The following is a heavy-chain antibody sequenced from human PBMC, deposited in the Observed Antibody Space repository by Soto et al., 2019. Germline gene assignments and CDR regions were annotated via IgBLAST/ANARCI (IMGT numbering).Heavy chain of an antibody. Sequence: ESGGGVVQPGRSLRLSCAVSGFTVSTYGMHWVRQAPGKGLEWVAVISRDGGTKYYADSVKGRFTISRDNSWNTLFLEMNSLRSDDVAVYYCTGEVASGYWGQGTLVVVSS. J-gene: IGHJ4*02. CDR3: TGEVASGY. CDR2: ISRDGGTK. D-gene: IGHD2-8*02. V-gene: IGHV3-30*03. CDR1: GFTVSTYG.